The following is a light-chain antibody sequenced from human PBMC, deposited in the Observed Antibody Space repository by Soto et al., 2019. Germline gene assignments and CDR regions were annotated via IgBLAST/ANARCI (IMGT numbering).Light chain of an antibody. CDR1: QSLLHSNGYNY. J-gene: IGKJ1*01. CDR3: MQALQTPPWT. Sequence: DIVMTQSPLSLPVTPGEPASISCRSSQSLLHSNGYNYLDWYLQKPGQSPQLLSYLGSNRASGVPDRCSGSGSGTDFTLKISRVEAEDVGVYYCMQALQTPPWTFGQGTKVEI. CDR2: LGS. V-gene: IGKV2-28*01.